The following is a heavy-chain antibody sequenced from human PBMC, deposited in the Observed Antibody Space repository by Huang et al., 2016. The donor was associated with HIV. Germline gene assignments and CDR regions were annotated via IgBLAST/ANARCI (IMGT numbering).Heavy chain of an antibody. J-gene: IGHJ4*02. Sequence: QLQLQESGPGLVQPSETLSLTCTVSGGSISTSGYYWGWIRQPPGKGREWIGSIYYSGSTSYHPSLKSRVTISVDTSKSQFSLKLSSVTAADTAVYYCARQDTSGWYADPYYFDYWGQGTLVTVSS. CDR3: ARQDTSGWYADPYYFDY. CDR2: IYYSGST. D-gene: IGHD6-19*01. CDR1: GGSISTSGYY. V-gene: IGHV4-39*01.